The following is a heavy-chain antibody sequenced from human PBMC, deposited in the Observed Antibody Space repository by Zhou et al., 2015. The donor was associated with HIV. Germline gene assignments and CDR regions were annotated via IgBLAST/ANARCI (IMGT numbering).Heavy chain of an antibody. V-gene: IGHV1-18*01. J-gene: IGHJ6*02. CDR1: GYTFSNYG. Sequence: QVQLVQSGAEVKKPGASVKVSCKASGYTFSNYGISWVRLAPGEGLEWMGWVSPHNDYTNYDQKFQGRVTMTTDKSTNTAYMELRSLKSDDTGIYYCARDGRQDETSTDMSGRYYYGLDVVGPGDHGHRLL. D-gene: IGHD3-10*02. CDR2: VSPHNDYT. CDR3: ARDGRQDETSTDMSGRYYYGLDV.